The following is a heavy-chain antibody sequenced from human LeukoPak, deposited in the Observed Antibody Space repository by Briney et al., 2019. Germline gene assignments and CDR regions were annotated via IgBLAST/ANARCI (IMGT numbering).Heavy chain of an antibody. CDR3: ARGLGF. J-gene: IGHJ4*02. V-gene: IGHV3-48*01. Sequence: GGSLRLSCAGSGFTFSSYDMNWVRQAPGKGLEWLAYISTSSRTIYYADPVKGRFTISRDNAKNSLYLQMNTLRAEDTAVYYCARGLGFWGQGTLVTVSS. CDR2: ISTSSRTI. CDR1: GFTFSSYD. D-gene: IGHD6-25*01.